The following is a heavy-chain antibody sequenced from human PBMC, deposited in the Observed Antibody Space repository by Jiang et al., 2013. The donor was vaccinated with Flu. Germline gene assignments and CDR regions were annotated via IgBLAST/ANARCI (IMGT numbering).Heavy chain of an antibody. V-gene: IGHV3-30*18. Sequence: SCAASGFSFSDYGMHWVRQAPGKGLEWVAIISYDGSNKFYGDSVKGRFTISRDNSKNTLFLQMSRLRTEDAAVYYCAKEDRPRTDALDIWGQGTMVFVSS. D-gene: IGHD1-14*01. CDR2: ISYDGSNK. J-gene: IGHJ3*02. CDR3: AKEDRPRTDALDI. CDR1: GFSFSDYG.